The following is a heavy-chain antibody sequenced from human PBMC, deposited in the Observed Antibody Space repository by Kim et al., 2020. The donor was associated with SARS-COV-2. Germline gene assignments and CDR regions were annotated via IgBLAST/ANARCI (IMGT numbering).Heavy chain of an antibody. J-gene: IGHJ4*02. Sequence: GSLRLSCAASGFTFTSYAMSWVRQAPGKGLEWVSIISGNDGSTYYADSVKGRFTISTDISKNTLYLQMTSLRVEDTAVYYCGKKYTSGWYVFDYWGQGTLVTVSS. CDR1: GFTFTSYA. CDR3: GKKYTSGWYVFDY. CDR2: ISGNDGST. D-gene: IGHD6-19*01. V-gene: IGHV3-23*01.